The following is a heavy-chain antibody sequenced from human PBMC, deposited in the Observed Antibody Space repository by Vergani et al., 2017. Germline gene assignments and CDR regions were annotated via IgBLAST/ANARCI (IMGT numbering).Heavy chain of an antibody. CDR3: AALSSGWYMAEDWFDP. CDR1: GGTFSSYA. CDR2: IIPILGIA. Sequence: QVQLVQSGAEVKKPGSSVKVSCKASGGTFSSYAISWVRQAPGQGLEWMGRIIPILGIANYAQKFQGRVTITADKSTSTAYMELSSLRSEDTAVYYCAALSSGWYMAEDWFDPWGQGTLVTVSS. D-gene: IGHD6-19*01. V-gene: IGHV1-69*04. J-gene: IGHJ5*02.